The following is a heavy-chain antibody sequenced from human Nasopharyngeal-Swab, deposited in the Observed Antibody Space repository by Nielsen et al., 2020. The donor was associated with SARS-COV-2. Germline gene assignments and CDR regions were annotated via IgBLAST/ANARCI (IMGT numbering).Heavy chain of an antibody. CDR2: IRSSNDI. CDR3: ARDRDWAFDV. D-gene: IGHD2-21*01. Sequence: GESLKISCAASGFIFSDYSMNWVRQAPGKGLEWISYIRSSNDIYYADSVKGRFTISRDHAKNSLYLQMSSLRVEDTAVYYCARDRDWAFDVWGQGAMVTVSS. V-gene: IGHV3-69-1*01. J-gene: IGHJ3*01. CDR1: GFIFSDYS.